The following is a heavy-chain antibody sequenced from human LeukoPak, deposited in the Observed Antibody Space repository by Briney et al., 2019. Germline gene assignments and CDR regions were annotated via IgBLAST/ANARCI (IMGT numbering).Heavy chain of an antibody. CDR2: IIPALRTP. CDR3: ALLQWLPNGFDV. CDR1: GATFSSYA. V-gene: IGHV1-69*01. Sequence: GSSVKVSCKASGATFSSYAISWVRQAPGQGLEWMGAIIPALRTPNYAQKFRDRITITADESATTAYLEMRSLTSEDSALYYCALLQWLPNGFDVWGRGTVVTVAP. J-gene: IGHJ3*01. D-gene: IGHD6-19*01.